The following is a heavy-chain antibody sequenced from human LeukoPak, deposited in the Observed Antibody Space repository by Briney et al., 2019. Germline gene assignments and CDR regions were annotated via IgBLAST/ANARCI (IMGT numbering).Heavy chain of an antibody. Sequence: GGSLRLLCAASVFTFSSYAMHWVPRPPGQRLEGMGWINASNDNTKYSQKFQGRVTITRDTSASTAYMELSSLRSEDTAVYYCAALGGIAVAGFDYWGQGTLVTVSS. V-gene: IGHV1-3*01. CDR1: VFTFSSYA. CDR3: AALGGIAVAGFDY. CDR2: INASNDNT. D-gene: IGHD6-19*01. J-gene: IGHJ4*02.